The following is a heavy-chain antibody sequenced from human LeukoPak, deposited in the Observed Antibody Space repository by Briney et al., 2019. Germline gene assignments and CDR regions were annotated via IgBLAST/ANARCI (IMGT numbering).Heavy chain of an antibody. CDR1: GFTFGSYS. D-gene: IGHD2-15*01. V-gene: IGHV3-21*04. J-gene: IGHJ4*02. CDR2: ISSGSGYM. CDR3: ARDVSRISDY. Sequence: GGSLRLSCAASGFTFGSYSMNWVRQAPGKGLEWVSSISSGSGYMYYTDSVKGRFTIYRDNAKTLLYLQMNSLRAEDTGVYYCARDVSRISDYWGQGTLVTVSS.